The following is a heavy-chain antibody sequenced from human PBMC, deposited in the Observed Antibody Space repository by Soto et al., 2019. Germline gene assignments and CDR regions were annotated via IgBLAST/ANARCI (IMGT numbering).Heavy chain of an antibody. J-gene: IGHJ5*02. V-gene: IGHV4-59*07. CDR1: GGSISSYY. D-gene: IGHD2-15*01. CDR3: ARGSVVQFDP. Sequence: QVQLQESGPGLVKPSDTLSLTCTVSGGSISSYYWSWIRQPPGKGLEWVGYIYHSGSSNYNPSLKSRVTISVDTSKNQFSLKLSSVTAADTAVYYCARGSVVQFDPWGQGTLVTVSS. CDR2: IYHSGSS.